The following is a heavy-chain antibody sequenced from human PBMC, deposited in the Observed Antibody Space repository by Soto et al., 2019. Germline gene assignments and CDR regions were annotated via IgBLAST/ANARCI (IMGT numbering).Heavy chain of an antibody. CDR3: AKDSPVSGNYQDLDY. J-gene: IGHJ4*02. CDR2: FTPGCETP. Sequence: GGSLRLSCAASGFYFGGHPMTWARQAPGKGLECVSAFTPGCETPSYIDSVKSRFTISRDNAKNPLYLQMHSLTAADTAVYYCAKDSPVSGNYQDLDYWGRLPRGAVSS. CDR1: GFYFGGHP. D-gene: IGHD1-26*01. V-gene: IGHV3-23*01.